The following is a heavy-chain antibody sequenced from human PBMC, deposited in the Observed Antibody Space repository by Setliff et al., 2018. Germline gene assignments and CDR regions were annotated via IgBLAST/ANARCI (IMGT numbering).Heavy chain of an antibody. V-gene: IGHV4-30-4*08. CDR1: GGSISSGDYY. CDR3: ARQLYYYGTPGYFDY. D-gene: IGHD3-10*01. CDR2: IYYSGNT. Sequence: SETLSLTCTVSGGSISSGDYYWTWIRQPPGKGLEWIGFIYYSGNTFYNPSLKSRPTISVDTSKNLFSLKLSSVTGADTAVYYCARQLYYYGTPGYFDYWGQGTLVTVS. J-gene: IGHJ4*02.